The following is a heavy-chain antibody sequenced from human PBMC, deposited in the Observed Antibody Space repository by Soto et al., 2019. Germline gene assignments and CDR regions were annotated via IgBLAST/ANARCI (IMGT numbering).Heavy chain of an antibody. CDR3: ARVGITIFGVAQRGFDS. J-gene: IGHJ5*01. CDR2: ISASNGNT. CDR1: GYSFIKYG. V-gene: IGHV1-18*04. D-gene: IGHD3-3*01. Sequence: WASVKVSCKTSGYSFIKYGITWVRQAPGQGLEWLGWISASNGNTKYAQKLQGRVTMTTETSTNTAYMELRSLRSDDTAVYYCARVGITIFGVAQRGFDSWGQGTLVTVSS.